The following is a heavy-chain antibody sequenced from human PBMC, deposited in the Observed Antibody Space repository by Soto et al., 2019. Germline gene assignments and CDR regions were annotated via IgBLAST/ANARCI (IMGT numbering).Heavy chain of an antibody. V-gene: IGHV1-18*01. CDR1: GYNFTRFG. CDR3: ARLYIVGTTMSYGMDV. D-gene: IGHD1-26*01. Sequence: QAHLVQSGAEVKKPGASVQVSCKSSGYNFTRFGISWVRQAPGQGLEWMGWISTYNGNTNYAQRLQGRVTMTTDTSTNSGYMELRSLRSDDTAGYYCARLYIVGTTMSYGMDVWGQGTTVTVSS. J-gene: IGHJ6*02. CDR2: ISTYNGNT.